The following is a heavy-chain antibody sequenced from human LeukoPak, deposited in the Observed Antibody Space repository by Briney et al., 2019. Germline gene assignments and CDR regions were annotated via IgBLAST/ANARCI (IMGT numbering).Heavy chain of an antibody. CDR2: IYYSGST. CDR1: GYSINNGYY. J-gene: IGHJ3*02. V-gene: IGHV4-38-2*02. D-gene: IGHD1-26*01. CDR3: ARLSPPLNSGTYPSPSEAFDI. Sequence: SETLSLTCIVSGYSINNGYYWGWIRQPPGKGLEWIGSIYYSGSTYYNPSLKSRVTISVDTSKNQFSLRLISVTAADTAVYYCARLSPPLNSGTYPSPSEAFDIWGQGTMVTVSS.